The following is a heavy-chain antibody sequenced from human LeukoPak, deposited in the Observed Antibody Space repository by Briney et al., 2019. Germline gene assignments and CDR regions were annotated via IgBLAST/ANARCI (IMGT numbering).Heavy chain of an antibody. CDR3: ARTRYYYNSRSYGAPYYFDY. V-gene: IGHV4-39*01. Sequence: PSETLSLTCAVSGGSISSNSYYWGWIRQPPGKGLEWIGSNSGSTYYNPSLKSRVTISVDTSKSQFSLKLSSVTAADTAVYYCARTRYYYNSRSYGAPYYFDYWGQGTLVTVSS. CDR1: GGSISSNSYY. J-gene: IGHJ4*02. CDR2: NSGST. D-gene: IGHD3-10*01.